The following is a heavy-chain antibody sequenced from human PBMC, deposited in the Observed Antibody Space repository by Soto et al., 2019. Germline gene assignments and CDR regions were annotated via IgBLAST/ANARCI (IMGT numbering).Heavy chain of an antibody. D-gene: IGHD2-8*01. CDR1: GFTFDDYA. J-gene: IGHJ3*02. CDR3: AKSFSRQRLTGCTHVFEM. V-gene: IGHV3-9*01. CDR2: ISWNSYTV. Sequence: EVQLVESGGGLVLPGTSLRLSCAASGFTFDDYAMHWVRQAPGKGLEWVSGISWNSYTVVYAVSVKGRFTISRDNAKNALYLQLNSLRTEDTALLYCAKSFSRQRLTGCTHVFEMWDRGTMETVSS.